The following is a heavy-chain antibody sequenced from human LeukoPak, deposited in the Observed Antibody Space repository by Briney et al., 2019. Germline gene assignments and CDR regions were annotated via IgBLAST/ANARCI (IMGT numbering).Heavy chain of an antibody. CDR1: GFRFNTYV. D-gene: IGHD6-13*01. Sequence: GGSLRLSCATSGFRFNTYVMHWVRQAPGKGLERVALIWSDGSVMLYADSVKGRFTISRDNSTSTLFLQMDSLRAEDTGVYYCAAEPAPAAFDYWGQGTLVTVSS. V-gene: IGHV3-33*02. J-gene: IGHJ4*02. CDR2: IWSDGSVM. CDR3: AAEPAPAAFDY.